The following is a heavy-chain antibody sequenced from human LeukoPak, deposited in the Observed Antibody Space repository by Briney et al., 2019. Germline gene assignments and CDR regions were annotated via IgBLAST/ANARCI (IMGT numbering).Heavy chain of an antibody. CDR3: ARLIGYCSGGICYHGLYYFDS. CDR1: GGSFSGYY. Sequence: SETLSLTCAVYGGSFSGYYWSWIRQPPGKGLEWIGEINHSGSTNYNPSLKSRVTISVDTSKNQFSLNLTSVTPADSAVYFCARLIGYCSGGICYHGLYYFDSWGQGTLVTVSS. V-gene: IGHV4-34*01. CDR2: INHSGST. J-gene: IGHJ4*02. D-gene: IGHD2-15*01.